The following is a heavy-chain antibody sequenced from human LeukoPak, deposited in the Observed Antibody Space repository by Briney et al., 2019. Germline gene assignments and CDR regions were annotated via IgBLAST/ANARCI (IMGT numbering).Heavy chain of an antibody. D-gene: IGHD3-10*01. J-gene: IGHJ3*02. V-gene: IGHV1-18*01. CDR2: ISAYNGNT. CDR3: ARDSHGEWFGGEKPWDAFDI. CDR1: GYTFTSYG. Sequence: ASVKVSCKASGYTFTSYGISWVRQAPGQGLEWMGWISAYNGNTNYAQKLRGRVTMTTDTSTSTAYMELRSLRSDDTAVYYCARDSHGEWFGGEKPWDAFDIWGQGTMVTVSS.